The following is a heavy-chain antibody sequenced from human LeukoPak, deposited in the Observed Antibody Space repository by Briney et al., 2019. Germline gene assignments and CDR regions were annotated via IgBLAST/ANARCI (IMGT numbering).Heavy chain of an antibody. CDR3: ATYTHWVAGDV. Sequence: VSLRLSCAASGFTFSDSWMSWVRQAPGKGLEWVANMNQDGSAKGYVDSVKGRFTISRDNARNSLYLQMSSLRPEDTAVYYCATYTHWVAGDVWGQGTTFTVSS. CDR2: MNQDGSAK. CDR1: GFTFSDSW. D-gene: IGHD3-16*01. J-gene: IGHJ6*02. V-gene: IGHV3-7*01.